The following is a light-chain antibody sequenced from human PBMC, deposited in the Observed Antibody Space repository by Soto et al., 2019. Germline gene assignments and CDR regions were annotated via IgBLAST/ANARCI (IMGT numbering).Light chain of an antibody. CDR1: SSDVGAYNY. V-gene: IGLV2-14*01. CDR3: SSYTINSARV. Sequence: QSALTLRASVSGSPGQSITISCTGASSDVGAYNYVSWYQHHPGRAPKLMIYDVSNRPSGVSNRFSGSKSGNTASLTISGLQAEDDADYYCSSYTINSARVFGTGTKVTVL. CDR2: DVS. J-gene: IGLJ1*01.